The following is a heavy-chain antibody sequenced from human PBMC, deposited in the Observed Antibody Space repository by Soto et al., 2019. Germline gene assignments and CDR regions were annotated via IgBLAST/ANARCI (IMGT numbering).Heavy chain of an antibody. CDR1: GYSFAGYW. J-gene: IGHJ4*02. D-gene: IGHD3-22*01. CDR2: IDPSDSQT. Sequence: GESLKISCKGSGYSFAGYWITCVRQKPGKGLEWMGRIDPSDSQTYYSPSFRGHVTISVTKSITTVFLQWSSLRASDTAMYYCARQIYDSDTGPNFQYYFDSWGQGTPVTVSS. V-gene: IGHV5-10-1*01. CDR3: ARQIYDSDTGPNFQYYFDS.